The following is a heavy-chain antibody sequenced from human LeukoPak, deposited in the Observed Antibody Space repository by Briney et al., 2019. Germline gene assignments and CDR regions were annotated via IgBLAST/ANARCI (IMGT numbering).Heavy chain of an antibody. Sequence: PGGSLRLSCAASGSTVSRHYMSWVRQTPGKGLEWVSIIYSPGGTYYADSVKGRFTISKDNSKNTVYLQMNSLRVEDTAVYYCARAPYSADSSATPPAFDIWGQGTMVTVSS. CDR1: GSTVSRHY. D-gene: IGHD3-22*01. J-gene: IGHJ3*02. CDR2: IYSPGGT. V-gene: IGHV3-53*01. CDR3: ARAPYSADSSATPPAFDI.